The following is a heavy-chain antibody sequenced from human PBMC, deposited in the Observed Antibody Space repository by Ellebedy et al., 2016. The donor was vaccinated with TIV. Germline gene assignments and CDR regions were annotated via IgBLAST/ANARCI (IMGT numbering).Heavy chain of an antibody. CDR1: GGTFSSYA. CDR3: AREYSSGPPERRFGFDP. CDR2: IIPIFGTA. Sequence: AASVKVSCKASGGTFSSYAISWVRQAPGQGLEWMGGIIPIFGTANYAQKFQGRVTITADESTSTAYMELSSLRSEDTAVYYCAREYSSGPPERRFGFDPWGQGTLVTVSS. J-gene: IGHJ5*02. D-gene: IGHD6-19*01. V-gene: IGHV1-69*13.